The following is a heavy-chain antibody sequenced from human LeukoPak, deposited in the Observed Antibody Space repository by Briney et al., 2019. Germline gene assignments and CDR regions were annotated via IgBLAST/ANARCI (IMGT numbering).Heavy chain of an antibody. D-gene: IGHD3-22*01. J-gene: IGHJ4*02. V-gene: IGHV1-24*01. CDR1: GYTLTELS. CDR3: ACYYDTSAYVTVYFDY. CDR2: FDPEDGET. Sequence: ASVKVSCKVSGYTLTELSMHWVRQAPGKGLEWMGGFDPEDGETIYAQKFQGRVTMTEDTSTDTAYMELSSLRSEDTAVYYCACYYDTSAYVTVYFDYWGQGTLVTVSS.